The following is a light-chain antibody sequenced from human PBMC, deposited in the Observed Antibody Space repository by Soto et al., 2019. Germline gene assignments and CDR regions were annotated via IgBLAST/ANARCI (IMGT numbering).Light chain of an antibody. CDR3: QQYSNWPPYT. J-gene: IGKJ2*01. V-gene: IGKV3-15*01. CDR2: AAS. CDR1: QSVSSK. Sequence: EIVMTQSPATLSVSPGERATLSCRASQSVSSKLAWYQQKPGQAPRLLIYAASTRATGIPAMFSGSGSGTEFTLTITSLQSEDFAVYYCQQYSNWPPYTFGQGTKLEIK.